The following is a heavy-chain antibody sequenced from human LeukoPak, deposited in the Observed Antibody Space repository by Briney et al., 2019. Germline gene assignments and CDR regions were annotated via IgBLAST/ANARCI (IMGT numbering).Heavy chain of an antibody. D-gene: IGHD3-10*01. CDR2: ISYDGSNK. V-gene: IGHV3-30-3*01. CDR3: AKADRADVPSKVDY. CDR1: GFTFSSYA. J-gene: IGHJ4*02. Sequence: GGSPRLFCAASGFTFSSYAMHWVRQAPGKGLEWVAVISYDGSNKYYADSVKGRFTISRDNSKNTLYLQMNSLRAEDTAVYYCAKADRADVPSKVDYWGQGTLVTVSS.